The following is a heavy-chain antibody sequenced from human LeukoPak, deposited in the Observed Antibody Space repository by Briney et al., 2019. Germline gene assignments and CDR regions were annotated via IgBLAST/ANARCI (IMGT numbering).Heavy chain of an antibody. CDR1: GFTFSSYW. Sequence: PGGSLRLSCAASGFTFSSYWMSWVRPAPGKGLEWVANIKKDGSEKYYVDSVKGRFTISRDNAKNSLYLKMNSLRAEDTAVYYCARGHDYGDYRYFDYWGQGTLVTVSS. CDR3: ARGHDYGDYRYFDY. D-gene: IGHD4-17*01. CDR2: IKKDGSEK. V-gene: IGHV3-7*03. J-gene: IGHJ4*02.